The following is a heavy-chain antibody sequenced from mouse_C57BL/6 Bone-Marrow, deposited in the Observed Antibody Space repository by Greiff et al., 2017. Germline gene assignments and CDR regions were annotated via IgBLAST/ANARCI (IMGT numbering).Heavy chain of an antibody. V-gene: IGHV1-26*01. CDR2: INPNNGGT. Sequence: EVQLQQPGPELVKPGASVKISCKASGYTFTDYYMHWVKQSHGQSLEWIGDINPNNGGTSYNQKFKGKATLTVDKSSSTAYMELRSLTSEDSAVYYCARSYAMDYWGQGTSVTVSS. CDR1: GYTFTDYY. CDR3: ARSYAMDY. J-gene: IGHJ4*01.